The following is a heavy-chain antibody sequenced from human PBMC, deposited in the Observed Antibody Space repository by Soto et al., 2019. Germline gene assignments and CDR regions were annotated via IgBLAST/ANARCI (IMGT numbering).Heavy chain of an antibody. D-gene: IGHD5-18*01. J-gene: IGHJ3*02. CDR2: INAANGDT. CDR1: GYTFTSYA. Sequence: QVQLLQSGAEVKKPGASVKVSCKASGYTFTSYAVYWVRQAPGQRLEWMGWINAANGDTKYSQKFQGRVTITRDTSAXTAYMELSSLKSEDTAVYYCARPRGYSPWRDSPDIWGQGTMVTVSS. CDR3: ARPRGYSPWRDSPDI. V-gene: IGHV1-3*01.